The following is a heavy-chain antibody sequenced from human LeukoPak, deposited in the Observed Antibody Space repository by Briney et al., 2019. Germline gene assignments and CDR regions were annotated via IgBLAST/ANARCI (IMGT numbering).Heavy chain of an antibody. V-gene: IGHV4-59*08. J-gene: IGHJ5*01. CDR3: ARHGYSGYDLNWFDS. CDR1: GGSISSYY. D-gene: IGHD5-12*01. CDR2: IYYIGST. Sequence: SETLSLTCTVSGGSISSYYWSWIRQPPGKGLEWIGYIYYIGSTNYNPSLKSRVSISVDTSKNQFSLKLNSVTAADTAIYYCARHGYSGYDLNWFDSWGQEPWSPSPQ.